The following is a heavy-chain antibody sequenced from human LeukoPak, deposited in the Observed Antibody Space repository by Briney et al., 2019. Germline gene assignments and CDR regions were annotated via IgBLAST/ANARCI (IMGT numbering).Heavy chain of an antibody. V-gene: IGHV3-23*01. J-gene: IGHJ4*02. CDR3: AKAFGGVIVDFDY. CDR1: GFTVSSNY. CDR2: ISGSGGST. Sequence: PGGSLRLSCAAPGFTVSSNYMSWVRQAPGKGLEWVSAISGSGGSTYYADSVKGRFTISRDNSKNTLYLQMNSLRAEDTAVYYCAKAFGGVIVDFDYWGQGTLVTVSS. D-gene: IGHD3-16*02.